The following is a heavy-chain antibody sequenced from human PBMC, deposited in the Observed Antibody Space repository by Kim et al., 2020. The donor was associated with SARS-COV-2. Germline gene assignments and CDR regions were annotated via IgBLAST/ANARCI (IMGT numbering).Heavy chain of an antibody. D-gene: IGHD6-13*01. J-gene: IGHJ4*02. V-gene: IGHV3-23*01. CDR2: ISGSGGST. Sequence: GGSLRLSCAASGFTFSSYAMSWVRQAPGKGLEWVSAISGSGGSTYYADSVKGRFTISRDNSKNTLYLQMNSLRAEDTAVYYCAKEQRIAAAAPGGYFDYWGQGTLVTASP. CDR1: GFTFSSYA. CDR3: AKEQRIAAAAPGGYFDY.